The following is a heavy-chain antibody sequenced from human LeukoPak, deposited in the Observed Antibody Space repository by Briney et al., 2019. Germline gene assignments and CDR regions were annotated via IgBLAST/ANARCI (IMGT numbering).Heavy chain of an antibody. D-gene: IGHD6-6*01. V-gene: IGHV1-18*01. J-gene: IGHJ6*03. CDR1: GYTFTSYD. CDR2: ISAYNGNT. Sequence: GASVKVSCKASGYTFTSYDISWVRQAPGQGLEWMGWISAYNGNTNYAQKLQGRVTMTTDTSTSTAYMELRSLRSDDTAVYYCARVRDYSSSAPRNYYYYYYMDVWGKGTTVTVSS. CDR3: ARVRDYSSSAPRNYYYYYYMDV.